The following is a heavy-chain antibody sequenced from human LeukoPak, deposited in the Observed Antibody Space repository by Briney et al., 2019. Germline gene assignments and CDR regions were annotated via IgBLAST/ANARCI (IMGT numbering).Heavy chain of an antibody. V-gene: IGHV3-7*01. CDR1: GFTFSNYW. CDR2: IKTDGSEK. Sequence: GGSLRLSCEGSGFTFSNYWMGWVRQAPGKGLQWVANIKTDGSEKYYVDSVKGRFTISRDNAKNSLYLQMNSLRAEDTAVYYCARDCRTASCPIDYWGQGTLVTVSS. D-gene: IGHD2-2*01. CDR3: ARDCRTASCPIDY. J-gene: IGHJ4*02.